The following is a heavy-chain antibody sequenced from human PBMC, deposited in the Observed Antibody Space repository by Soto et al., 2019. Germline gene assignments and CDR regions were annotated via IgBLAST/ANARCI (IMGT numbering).Heavy chain of an antibody. CDR2: INPKSGGT. CDR3: ARGDSTDCSNGVCSFFYNHDMDV. J-gene: IGHJ6*02. CDR1: GYSFTDYH. Sequence: ASVKVSCKASGYSFTDYHIHWVRQAPGQGLEWLGRINPKSGGTSTAQKFQGWVTMTTDTSISTASMELTRLTSDDTAIYYCARGDSTDCSNGVCSFFYNHDMDVWGQGTTVTSP. V-gene: IGHV1-2*04. D-gene: IGHD2-8*01.